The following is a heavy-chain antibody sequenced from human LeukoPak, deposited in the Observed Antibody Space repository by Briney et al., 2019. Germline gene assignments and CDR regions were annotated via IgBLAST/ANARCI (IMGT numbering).Heavy chain of an antibody. V-gene: IGHV1-18*01. CDR1: GYTFTSYG. Sequence: GASVKVSCKASGYTFTSYGISWVRQAPGQGLEWMGWISAYNGNTNYAQKLQGRVTMTTDTSTSTAYMELRSLRSDDTAVYYCASGGVVATKPREDYGMDVWGQGTTVTVSS. CDR2: ISAYNGNT. J-gene: IGHJ6*02. CDR3: ASGGVVATKPREDYGMDV. D-gene: IGHD5-12*01.